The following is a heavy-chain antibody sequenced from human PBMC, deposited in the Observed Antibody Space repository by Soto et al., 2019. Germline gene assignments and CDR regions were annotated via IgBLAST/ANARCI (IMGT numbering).Heavy chain of an antibody. D-gene: IGHD2-2*01. CDR2: IYYSGST. CDR3: ATSDCSSTSCYLDY. CDR1: GGSVSSDGNY. J-gene: IGHJ4*02. V-gene: IGHV4-61*08. Sequence: LPETLSLTCTVSGGSVSSDGNYWSWIRQPPGKGLEWIGYIYYSGSTNYNPSLKSRVTISVDTSKNQFSLKLSSVTAADTAVYYCATSDCSSTSCYLDYWGQGTLVTVSS.